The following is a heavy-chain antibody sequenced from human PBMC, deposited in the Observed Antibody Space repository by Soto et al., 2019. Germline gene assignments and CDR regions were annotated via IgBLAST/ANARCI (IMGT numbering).Heavy chain of an antibody. Sequence: SLRLSCAASGFTFSSYAMSWVRQAAGKGLEWVSAISGSGGSTYYADSVKGRFTISRDNSKNTLYLQMNSLRAEDTAVYYCAKGDYDSSGYYNWFDPWGQGTLVTVSS. CDR1: GFTFSSYA. CDR2: ISGSGGST. D-gene: IGHD3-22*01. V-gene: IGHV3-23*01. CDR3: AKGDYDSSGYYNWFDP. J-gene: IGHJ5*02.